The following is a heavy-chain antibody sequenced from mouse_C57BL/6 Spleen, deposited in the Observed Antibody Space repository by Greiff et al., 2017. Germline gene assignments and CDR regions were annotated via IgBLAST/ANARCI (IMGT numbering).Heavy chain of an antibody. CDR3: ARHSHSNYLAWFAY. D-gene: IGHD2-5*01. Sequence: DVMLVESGGDLVKPGGSLKLSCAASGFTFSSYGMSWVRQTPDKRLEWVATISSGGSYTYYPDSVKGRFTISRDNAKNTLYLQMSSLKSEDTAMYYCARHSHSNYLAWFAYWGQGTLVTVSA. J-gene: IGHJ3*01. CDR1: GFTFSSYG. V-gene: IGHV5-6*02. CDR2: ISSGGSYT.